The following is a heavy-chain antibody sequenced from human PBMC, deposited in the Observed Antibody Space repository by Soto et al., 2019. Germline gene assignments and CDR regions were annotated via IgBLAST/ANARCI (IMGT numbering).Heavy chain of an antibody. CDR2: ISYDGSNK. Sequence: GGSLRLSCAASGFTFSSYGMHWVRQAPGKGLEWVAVISYDGSNKYYADSVKGRFTISRDNSKNTLYLQMNSLRAEDTAVYYCARDKVTVTYPGSYYYYGMDVWGQGTTVTVSS. CDR1: GFTFSSYG. CDR3: ARDKVTVTYPGSYYYYGMDV. D-gene: IGHD4-4*01. J-gene: IGHJ6*02. V-gene: IGHV3-30*03.